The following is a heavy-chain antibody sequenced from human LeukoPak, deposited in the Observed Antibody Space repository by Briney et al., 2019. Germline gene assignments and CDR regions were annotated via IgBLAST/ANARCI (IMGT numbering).Heavy chain of an antibody. D-gene: IGHD3-10*01. J-gene: IGHJ4*02. V-gene: IGHV3-30*03. CDR2: ITYDGYYK. CDR1: GFTFTNYG. Sequence: GGSLRLSCAASGFTFTNYGMHWVPQAPGKGREWVALITYDGYYKYYSDSVKGRFTISSDTSKNTLYLQMNGLRAEDTAVYYCARDLSPVVRASPMGYWGQGTPVTVSS. CDR3: ARDLSPVVRASPMGY.